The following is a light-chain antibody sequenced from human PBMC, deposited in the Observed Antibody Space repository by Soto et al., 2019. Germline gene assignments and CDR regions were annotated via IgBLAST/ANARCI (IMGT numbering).Light chain of an antibody. V-gene: IGKV3-20*01. CDR1: QSVSSSY. J-gene: IGKJ4*02. CDR2: GAS. CDR3: QQYGSSPLT. Sequence: EIVLTQSPGTLSLSPGERATLSCRASQSVSSSYLAWYQQKPGQAPRLLIYGASSRATGIPDRFSGSGSGTDFTLTISRLETEDCAVYYCQQYGSSPLTFGGGTKVEFK.